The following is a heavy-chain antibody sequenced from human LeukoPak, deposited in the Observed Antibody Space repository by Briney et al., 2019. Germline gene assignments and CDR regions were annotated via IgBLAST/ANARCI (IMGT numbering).Heavy chain of an antibody. CDR1: GYTFTSYY. CDR3: AXXXXIXXXGRLEFDY. V-gene: IGHV1-46*01. J-gene: IGHJ4*02. CDR2: INPSGGST. Sequence: ASVKVSCKASGYTFTSYYMHWVRQAPGQGLEWMGIINPSGGSTSYAQKFQGRVTMTRNTSISTAYMELSSLRSEDTAVYYCAXXXXIXXXGRLEFDYWGQGTLVTVSS. D-gene: IGHD1-26*01.